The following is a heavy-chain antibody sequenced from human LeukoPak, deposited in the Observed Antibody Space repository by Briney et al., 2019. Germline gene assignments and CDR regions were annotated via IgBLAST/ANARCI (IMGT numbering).Heavy chain of an antibody. CDR2: TSGSGGDT. Sequence: GGSLRLSCVASGFTFSSYGMSWVRQAPGKGLEWVSSTSGSGGDTYYADSVKGRFTLSRDNSKNTLYLQMNSLRADDTAVYYCAKKRSSGGATQFDYWGQGTLVTVSS. CDR1: GFTFSSYG. D-gene: IGHD2-15*01. J-gene: IGHJ4*02. V-gene: IGHV3-23*01. CDR3: AKKRSSGGATQFDY.